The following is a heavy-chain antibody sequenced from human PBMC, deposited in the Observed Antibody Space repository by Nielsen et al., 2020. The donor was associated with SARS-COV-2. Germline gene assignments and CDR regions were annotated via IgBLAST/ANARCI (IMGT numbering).Heavy chain of an antibody. Sequence: GSLRLSCVDSTFTLSRENMNWVRQAPGKGLEWLSYINPRGSPIFYADSVKGRFTISRDNAKNTLYLQMNGLRAEDTAVYYCARLWDDGYYFDTGPYDYWGQGTLVTVSS. V-gene: IGHV3-48*04. CDR1: TFTLSREN. CDR3: ARLWDDGYYFDTGPYDY. D-gene: IGHD3-22*01. CDR2: INPRGSPI. J-gene: IGHJ4*02.